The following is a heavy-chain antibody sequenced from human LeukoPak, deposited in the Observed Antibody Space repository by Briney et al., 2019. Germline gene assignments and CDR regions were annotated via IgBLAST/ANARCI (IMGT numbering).Heavy chain of an antibody. V-gene: IGHV1-2*02. J-gene: IGHJ4*02. CDR2: INPNSGGT. Sequence: WASVKVSCKASGYTFTGYYMHWVRQAPGQGLEWMGWINPNSGGTNYAQKFQGRVTMTRDTSISTAYMELSRLRSDDTAVYYCARVPRTSQRYFDWLLDSYYFDYWGQGTLVTVSS. D-gene: IGHD3-9*01. CDR3: ARVPRTSQRYFDWLLDSYYFDY. CDR1: GYTFTGYY.